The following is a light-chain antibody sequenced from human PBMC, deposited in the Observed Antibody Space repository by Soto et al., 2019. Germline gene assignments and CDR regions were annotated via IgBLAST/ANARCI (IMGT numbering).Light chain of an antibody. CDR2: EVN. Sequence: QSALTQPASVSGSPGQSITISCTGTSSDVGRYDLVSWYQQYPGKVPKLIIYEVNERPAGVSHRFSGSKSDNTASLTISGLQAEDEAVYYCCSHAGASTLLLFGTGTKLTVL. CDR3: CSHAGASTLLL. V-gene: IGLV2-23*02. J-gene: IGLJ1*01. CDR1: SSDVGRYDL.